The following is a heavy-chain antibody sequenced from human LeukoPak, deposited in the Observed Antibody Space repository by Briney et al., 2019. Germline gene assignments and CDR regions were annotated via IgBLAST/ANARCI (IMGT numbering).Heavy chain of an antibody. CDR1: GYSFTDHS. CDR2: ISGYSGET. J-gene: IGHJ5*02. Sequence: ASVKVSCKASGYSFTDHSMHWVRQAPGQGLEWMGWISGYSGETNYAQKFQGRVTTTSDTSTSTAYMDLRSLRSDDTAVYYCARDRGIAAADSFDPWGQGTLVTVSS. D-gene: IGHD6-13*01. CDR3: ARDRGIAAADSFDP. V-gene: IGHV1-18*04.